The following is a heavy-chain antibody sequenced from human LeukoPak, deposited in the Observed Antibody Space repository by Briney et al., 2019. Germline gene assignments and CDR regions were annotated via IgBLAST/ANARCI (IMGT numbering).Heavy chain of an antibody. V-gene: IGHV3-66*01. CDR3: ARDSHKGI. J-gene: IGHJ4*02. CDR1: GFTFSSYA. Sequence: PGGSLRLSCAASGFTFSSYAMSWVRQAPGKGLEWVSVVYSGGSTYYTDSVKGRFTASRDSSKNTVFLQMNSLRPEDTAVYYCARDSHKGIWGQGTLVTVSS. D-gene: IGHD3-3*02. CDR2: VYSGGST.